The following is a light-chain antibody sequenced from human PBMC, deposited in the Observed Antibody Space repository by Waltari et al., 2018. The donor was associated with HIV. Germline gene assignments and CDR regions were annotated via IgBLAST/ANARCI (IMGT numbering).Light chain of an antibody. CDR1: SRDTGGFDY. CDR3: CSYSDSGTIL. Sequence: ALTHPASVSGSPGQSITISCLGASRDTGGFDYVSWYQQHPDKAPKLILYDVTYRPSGVSGRFSGSRSGSMASLTISGLQPEDEADYFCCSYSDSGTILFGGGTRVTVL. J-gene: IGLJ2*01. V-gene: IGLV2-14*03. CDR2: DVT.